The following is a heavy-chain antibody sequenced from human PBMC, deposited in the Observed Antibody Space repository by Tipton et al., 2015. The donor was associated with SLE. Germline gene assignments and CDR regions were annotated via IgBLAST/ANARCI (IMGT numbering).Heavy chain of an antibody. V-gene: IGHV4-34*01. CDR3: ARGARGSRPTGYFDL. D-gene: IGHD3-10*01. CDR2: INHSGVT. CDR1: GGLFSDYF. J-gene: IGHJ2*01. Sequence: TLSLTCAVYGGLFSDYFWSWIRQPPGKGLQWIGQINHSGVTSNNPSLRSRVTISVDTSRNQISLKLKSVTAADTAIYYCARGARGSRPTGYFDLWGRDTLVTVSS.